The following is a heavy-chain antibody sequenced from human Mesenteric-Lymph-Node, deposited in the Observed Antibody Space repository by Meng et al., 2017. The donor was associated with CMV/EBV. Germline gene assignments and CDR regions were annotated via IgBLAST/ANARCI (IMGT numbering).Heavy chain of an antibody. D-gene: IGHD5/OR15-5a*01. CDR1: GFTCSSYA. Sequence: GESLKISCAASGFTCSSYAMHWVRQAPGKGLEWVAVISYDGSNKYYAESVKRRFTISRDNSKDTLYLQMNSLGAEDTAVYYCAREVVSIRGPYYFDYWGQGTLVTVSS. J-gene: IGHJ4*02. V-gene: IGHV3-30-3*01. CDR2: ISYDGSNK. CDR3: AREVVSIRGPYYFDY.